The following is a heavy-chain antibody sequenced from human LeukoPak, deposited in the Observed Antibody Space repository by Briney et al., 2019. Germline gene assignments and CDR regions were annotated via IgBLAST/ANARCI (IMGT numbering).Heavy chain of an antibody. D-gene: IGHD5-24*01. CDR2: IYYSGST. CDR3: ATGGDGYNYD. J-gene: IGHJ4*02. V-gene: IGHV4-39*01. CDR1: GGSISSSSYY. Sequence: PETLSLTCTVSGGSISSSSYYWGWIRQPPGKGLEWIGSIYYSGSTYYNPSLKSRVTISVDTSKNQFSLKLSSVTAADTAVYYCATGGDGYNYDWGQGTLVTVSS.